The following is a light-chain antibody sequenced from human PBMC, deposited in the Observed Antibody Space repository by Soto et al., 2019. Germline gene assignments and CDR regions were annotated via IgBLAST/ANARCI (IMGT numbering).Light chain of an antibody. CDR3: NSFTSSSTFV. CDR1: SSNIGAGFD. Sequence: QSVLTQPPSVSGAPGQTVTISCTGSSSNIGAGFDVHWYQQVPGTAPKLVLYSNTARPSGVPDRFSGSRSGSSGSLAISGLQPEDEADYYCNSFTSSSTFVFGTGTKVTVL. J-gene: IGLJ1*01. CDR2: SNT. V-gene: IGLV1-40*01.